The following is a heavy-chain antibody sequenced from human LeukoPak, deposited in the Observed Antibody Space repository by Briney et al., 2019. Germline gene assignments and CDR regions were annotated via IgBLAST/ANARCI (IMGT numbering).Heavy chain of an antibody. CDR1: GFTFSSYW. CDR3: ARGYGDYGYGAFDI. Sequence: GGSLRLSCAASGFTFSSYWMNWVRQAPGKGLEWVSSISSSSSYIYYADSVKGRFTISRDNAKNSLYLQMNSLRAEDTAVYYCARGYGDYGYGAFDIWGQGTMVTVSS. D-gene: IGHD4-17*01. J-gene: IGHJ3*02. V-gene: IGHV3-21*01. CDR2: ISSSSSYI.